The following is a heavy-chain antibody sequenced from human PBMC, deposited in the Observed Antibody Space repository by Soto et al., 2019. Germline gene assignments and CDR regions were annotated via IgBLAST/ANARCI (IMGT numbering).Heavy chain of an antibody. CDR2: ISYDGSNK. J-gene: IGHJ4*02. Sequence: QVPLVESGGGVVQPGRSLRLSCAASGFTFSSYGMHWVRQAPGKGLEWVAVISYDGSNKYYADSVKGRFTISRDNSKNTLYLQMNSLRAEDTAVYYCAKDSIAARALDYCGQGTLVTVSS. D-gene: IGHD6-6*01. CDR1: GFTFSSYG. V-gene: IGHV3-30*18. CDR3: AKDSIAARALDY.